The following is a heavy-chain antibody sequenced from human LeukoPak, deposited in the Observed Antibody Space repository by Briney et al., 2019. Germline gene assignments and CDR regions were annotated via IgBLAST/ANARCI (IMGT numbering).Heavy chain of an antibody. Sequence: SVKVSCKASGGTFSSYTISWVRQAPGQGLEWMGRIIPTLGIANYAQKFQGRVTITADKSTSTAYMELSSLRSEDTAVYYCARDGVVRPPDCSSTSCPYNYYYYGMDVWGQGTTVTVSS. CDR2: IIPTLGIA. CDR3: ARDGVVRPPDCSSTSCPYNYYYYGMDV. D-gene: IGHD2-2*01. J-gene: IGHJ6*02. CDR1: GGTFSSYT. V-gene: IGHV1-69*02.